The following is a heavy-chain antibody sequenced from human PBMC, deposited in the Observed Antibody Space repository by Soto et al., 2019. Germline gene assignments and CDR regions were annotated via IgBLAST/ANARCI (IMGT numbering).Heavy chain of an antibody. Sequence: SETLSLTCTVSGGSISSYYWSWIRQPPGKGLEWIGYIYYSGSTNYNPSLKGRVTISVDTSNNQFSLKLTSLTASDTAVYYCAREKITGLFDSWAQGTLVPLSS. CDR3: AREKITGLFDS. V-gene: IGHV4-59*12. J-gene: IGHJ4*02. CDR1: GGSISSYY. CDR2: IYYSGST. D-gene: IGHD2-8*02.